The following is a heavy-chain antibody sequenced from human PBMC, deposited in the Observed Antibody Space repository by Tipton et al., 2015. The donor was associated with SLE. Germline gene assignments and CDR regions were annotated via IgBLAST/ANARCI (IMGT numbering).Heavy chain of an antibody. D-gene: IGHD3-22*01. CDR1: GFTFSSYG. CDR3: ARDREGYYYDSSGYLDY. Sequence: SGFTFSSYGMHWVRQAPGKGPEWVAVIWYDGSNKYYADSVKGRFTISRDNSKNTLYLQMNSLRAEDTAVYYCARDREGYYYDSSGYLDYWGQGTLVTVSS. J-gene: IGHJ4*02. V-gene: IGHV3-33*01. CDR2: IWYDGSNK.